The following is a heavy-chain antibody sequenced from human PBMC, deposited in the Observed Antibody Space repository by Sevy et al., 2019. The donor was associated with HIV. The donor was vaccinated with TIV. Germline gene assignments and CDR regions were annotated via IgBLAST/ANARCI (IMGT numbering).Heavy chain of an antibody. J-gene: IGHJ4*02. CDR3: TKDQSDSNFLTFYFDY. CDR1: GFTFSSYA. CDR2: ISGGGGRT. D-gene: IGHD4-4*01. Sequence: GGSLRLSCAASGFTFSSYAMSWVRQAPGKGLEWVSAISGGGGRTYYADSVQGRFTISRDNSKNMLYLQINGLRAEDTAVYYCTKDQSDSNFLTFYFDYWGQGTLVTVSS. V-gene: IGHV3-23*01.